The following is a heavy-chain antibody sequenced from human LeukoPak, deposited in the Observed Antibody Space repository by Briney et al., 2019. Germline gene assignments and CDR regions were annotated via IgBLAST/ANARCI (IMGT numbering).Heavy chain of an antibody. J-gene: IGHJ4*02. V-gene: IGHV3-21*04. CDR3: ARDNGNKYYFDY. D-gene: IGHD2-8*01. CDR1: GFTFSSYS. Sequence: GGSLRLSCAASGFTFSSYSMNWVRQAPGKGLEWVSYISSNSKYTKYADSVKGRFTISRDNAKKSLYLQMNSLRAEDTAVYYCARDNGNKYYFDYWGQGTLVTVSS. CDR2: ISSNSKYT.